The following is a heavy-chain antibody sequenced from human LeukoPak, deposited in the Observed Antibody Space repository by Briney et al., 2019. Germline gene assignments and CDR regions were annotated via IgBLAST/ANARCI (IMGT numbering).Heavy chain of an antibody. CDR1: GFTFSSYG. J-gene: IGHJ3*01. D-gene: IGHD6-19*01. Sequence: PGGSLRLSCAASGFTFSSYGMHWVRQAPGKGLEWVAVISYDGNKEFYEDSVKGRFSISRDNSKNTLDLHLNSLRSEDTAVYYCAKGGSKVAVLFDAFDVWGQGTMVTVSS. CDR3: AKGGSKVAVLFDAFDV. V-gene: IGHV3-30*18. CDR2: ISYDGNKE.